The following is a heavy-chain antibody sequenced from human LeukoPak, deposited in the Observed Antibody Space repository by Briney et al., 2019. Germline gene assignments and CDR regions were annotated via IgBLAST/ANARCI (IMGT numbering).Heavy chain of an antibody. D-gene: IGHD2-2*01. J-gene: IGHJ5*02. CDR2: INPSDSDI. CDR1: GYSFTSYW. Sequence: GESLKISCKASGYSFTSYWIGWVRQMPGKGLEWMGLINPSDSDIRYSPSFQGQVTISADKSISTAYLQWSSLKASDTAMYYCARQPSAASLFDPWGQGTLVTVCS. CDR3: ARQPSAASLFDP. V-gene: IGHV5-51*01.